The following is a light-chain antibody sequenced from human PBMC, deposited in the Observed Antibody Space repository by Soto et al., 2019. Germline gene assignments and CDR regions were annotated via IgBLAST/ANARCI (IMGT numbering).Light chain of an antibody. V-gene: IGLV2-8*01. CDR1: SSDVGGYNY. CDR3: SSYAGSNNRV. J-gene: IGLJ1*01. Sequence: QSALTQPPSASGSPGQSVTISCTGTSSDVGGYNYVSWYQQHPGKAPKLMIYEVSKRPSGVPDRFSGSKSGNTASLTVSGLQAEDEADYYCSSYAGSNNRVFGTGTQLT. CDR2: EVS.